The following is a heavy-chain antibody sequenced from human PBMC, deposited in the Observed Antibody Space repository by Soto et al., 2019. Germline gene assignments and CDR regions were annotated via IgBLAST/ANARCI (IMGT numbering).Heavy chain of an antibody. V-gene: IGHV3-11*01. CDR3: ARLRPYSGLMPLEAFDI. Sequence: QVQLVESGGGLVKPGGSLRLSCAASGFTFSDYYMSWIRQAPGKGLEWVSYISSSGSTIYYADSVKGRFTISRDNAKNSLYLQKNSLRAEDPAAYYCARLRPYSGLMPLEAFDIWGQGTMVTVSS. J-gene: IGHJ3*02. CDR1: GFTFSDYY. D-gene: IGHD5-12*01. CDR2: ISSSGSTI.